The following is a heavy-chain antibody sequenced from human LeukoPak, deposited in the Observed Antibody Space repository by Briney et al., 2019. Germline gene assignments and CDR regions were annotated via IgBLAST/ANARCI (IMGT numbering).Heavy chain of an antibody. CDR3: ARGGGGYHYFYDY. CDR2: IYTSGST. D-gene: IGHD3-22*01. Sequence: SSETLSLTCAVYGGSFSGYYWSWIRQPPGKGLEWIGYIYTSGSTNYNPSLKSRVTISVDTSKNQFSLKLSSVTAADTAVYYCARGGGGYHYFYDYWGQGTLVTVSS. V-gene: IGHV4-4*09. CDR1: GGSFSGYY. J-gene: IGHJ4*02.